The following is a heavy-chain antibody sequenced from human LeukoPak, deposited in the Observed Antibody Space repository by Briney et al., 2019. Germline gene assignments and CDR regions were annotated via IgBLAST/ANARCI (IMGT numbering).Heavy chain of an antibody. J-gene: IGHJ4*02. V-gene: IGHV3-23*01. CDR2: ISGSGGST. CDR3: AKFRGSSSWYGGDYFDY. D-gene: IGHD6-13*01. CDR1: GFTFSSYA. Sequence: GGSLRRSCAASGFTFSSYAMSWVRQAPGKGLEWVSAISGSGGSTYYADSVKGRFTISRDNSKNTLYLQMNSLRAEDTAVYYCAKFRGSSSWYGGDYFDYWGQGTLVTVSS.